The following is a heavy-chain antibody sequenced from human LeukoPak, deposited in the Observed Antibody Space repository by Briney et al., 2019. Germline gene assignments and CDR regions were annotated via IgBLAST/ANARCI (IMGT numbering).Heavy chain of an antibody. CDR1: GFTFSRYA. Sequence: GGSLRLSCAASGFTFSRYAMHWVRQAPGKGLEYVAAISSNGGTTYYANSVKGRFTISRDNSKNTVYLQMGSLRAEDTAVYYCAKDTFASTYYYDSSGNDYWGQGTLVTVSS. D-gene: IGHD3-22*01. V-gene: IGHV3-64*01. J-gene: IGHJ4*02. CDR3: AKDTFASTYYYDSSGNDY. CDR2: ISSNGGTT.